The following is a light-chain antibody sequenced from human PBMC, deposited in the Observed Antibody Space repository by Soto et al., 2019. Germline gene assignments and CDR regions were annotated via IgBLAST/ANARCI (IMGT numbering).Light chain of an antibody. CDR3: QQHGGPPLT. Sequence: EIVLTQSPGTLSLSPGEGPTLSCRASQSVSRGYLAWYQQKPGQAPRLLIRDTSTRAAGIPARFSGSGSGTDFTLTISRVEPEDFAVYYCQQHGGPPLTFGQGTRLEIK. J-gene: IGKJ5*01. CDR2: DTS. CDR1: QSVSRGY. V-gene: IGKV3-20*01.